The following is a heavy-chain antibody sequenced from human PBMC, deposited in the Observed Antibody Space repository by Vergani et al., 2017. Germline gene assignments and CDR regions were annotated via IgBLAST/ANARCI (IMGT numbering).Heavy chain of an antibody. CDR3: AKDRRGGDSSGYYRY. CDR2: ISYDGSDE. J-gene: IGHJ4*02. D-gene: IGHD3-22*01. Sequence: QVQLVESGGGVVQPGRSLRLSCAASGFTFSSYGMHWVRQAPGKGLEWVAVISYDGSDEYYADSVKGRFTISRDNSKNTLYLQMNSLRAEDTAVYYCAKDRRGGDSSGYYRYWGQGTLVTVSS. V-gene: IGHV3-30*18. CDR1: GFTFSSYG.